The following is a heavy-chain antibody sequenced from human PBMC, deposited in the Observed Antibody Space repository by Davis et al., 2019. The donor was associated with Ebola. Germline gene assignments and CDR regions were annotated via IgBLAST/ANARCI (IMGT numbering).Heavy chain of an antibody. V-gene: IGHV3-11*01. Sequence: GESLKISCAASGFTVSSNYMSWVRQAPGKRLEWVSYISSSGSTISYADSVKGRFTISRDNAKNSLYLQMNSLRAEDTAVYYCARAWDLDYWGQGTLVTVSS. J-gene: IGHJ4*02. CDR3: ARAWDLDY. CDR2: ISSSGSTI. D-gene: IGHD1-26*01. CDR1: GFTVSSNY.